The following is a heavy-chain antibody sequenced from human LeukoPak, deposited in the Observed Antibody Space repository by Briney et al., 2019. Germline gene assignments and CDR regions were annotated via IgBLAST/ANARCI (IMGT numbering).Heavy chain of an antibody. V-gene: IGHV3-21*04. CDR1: GFTLSSYS. Sequence: GGSLRLSCAASGFTLSSYSMNWVRQAPGKGLEWVSSISSSSSYRYYADSVKGRFTISRDNAKNSLYLQMNSLRAEDTAVYYCARLIGLGEVSPYFDSWGQGRLVTVSS. CDR2: ISSSSSYR. CDR3: ARLIGLGEVSPYFDS. J-gene: IGHJ4*02. D-gene: IGHD3-16*02.